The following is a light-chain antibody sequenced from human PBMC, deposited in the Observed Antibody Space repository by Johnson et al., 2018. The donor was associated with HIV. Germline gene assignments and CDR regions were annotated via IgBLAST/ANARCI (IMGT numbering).Light chain of an antibody. CDR3: GTWDSSLSGCV. J-gene: IGLJ1*01. V-gene: IGLV1-51*02. Sequence: QSVLTQPPSVSAAPGQKVTISCSGTKSNIGNNYVSWYQQFPGTAPKLLIYENNKRSSGIPDRFSGSKSGTSATLGITGLQTGDEADYYCGTWDSSLSGCVFGSGTKVTVL. CDR2: ENN. CDR1: KSNIGNNY.